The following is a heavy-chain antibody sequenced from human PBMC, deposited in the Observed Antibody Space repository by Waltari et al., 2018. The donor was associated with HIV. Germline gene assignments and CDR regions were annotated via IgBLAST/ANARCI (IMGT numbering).Heavy chain of an antibody. J-gene: IGHJ4*02. CDR2: ISHSGTT. CDR1: DYSITSGYY. V-gene: IGHV4-38-2*02. Sequence: QVQLQESGPGLVKPSETLSLTCSVSDYSITSGYYWGWIWQSPGRGLEWIGSISHSGTTVYSPSLKSRVTLFRDTSKNQFFLKLTSATAEDTAVYYCASTYYDLLEGWYFDFWGQGRLVTVSS. CDR3: ASTYYDLLEGWYFDF. D-gene: IGHD3-3*01.